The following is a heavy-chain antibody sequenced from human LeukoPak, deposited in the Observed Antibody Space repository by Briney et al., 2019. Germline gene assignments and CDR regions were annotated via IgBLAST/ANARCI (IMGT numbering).Heavy chain of an antibody. D-gene: IGHD3-22*01. V-gene: IGHV1-69*13. Sequence: SVKVSCKASGGTFSSYAISWVRQAPGQGLGWMGGIIPIFGTANYAQKFQGRVTITADESTSTAYMELSSLRSEDTAVYYCASDYYDSSGYPHDAFDIWGQGTMVTVSS. CDR3: ASDYYDSSGYPHDAFDI. CDR1: GGTFSSYA. J-gene: IGHJ3*02. CDR2: IIPIFGTA.